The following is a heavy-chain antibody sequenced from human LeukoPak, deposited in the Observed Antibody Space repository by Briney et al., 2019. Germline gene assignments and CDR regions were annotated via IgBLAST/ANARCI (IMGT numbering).Heavy chain of an antibody. V-gene: IGHV4-59*01. CDR1: GGSISSYY. CDR3: ARVPAAAGLNYYCYYGMDV. D-gene: IGHD6-13*01. Sequence: SETLSLTCTVSGGSISSYYWSWIRQPPGKGLEWIGYIYYSGSTNYNPSLKSRVTISVDTSKNQFSLKLSSVTAADTAVYYCARVPAAAGLNYYCYYGMDVWGQGTTVTVSS. J-gene: IGHJ6*02. CDR2: IYYSGST.